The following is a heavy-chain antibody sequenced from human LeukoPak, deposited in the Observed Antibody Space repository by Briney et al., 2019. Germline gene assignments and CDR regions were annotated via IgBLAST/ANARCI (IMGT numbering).Heavy chain of an antibody. CDR1: GGSIRSYY. CDR2: IYYSGST. D-gene: IGHD6-25*01. J-gene: IGHJ2*01. Sequence: PSETLSLTCTVSGGSIRSYYWSWIRQPPGKGLEWIGYIYYSGSTNYNPSLKSRVTISVDTSKNQFSLKLSSVTAADTAVYYCARQGGGFWYFDLWGRGTLVTASS. CDR3: ARQGGGFWYFDL. V-gene: IGHV4-59*08.